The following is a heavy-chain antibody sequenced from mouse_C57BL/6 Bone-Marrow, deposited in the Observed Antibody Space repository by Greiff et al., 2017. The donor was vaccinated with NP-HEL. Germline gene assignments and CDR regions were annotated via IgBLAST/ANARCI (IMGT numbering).Heavy chain of an antibody. D-gene: IGHD2-4*01. CDR3: TTEGYYDYGTGYYYAMDY. CDR1: GFNIKDDY. Sequence: EVQLQQSGAELVRPGASVKLSCTASGFNIKDDYMHWVKQRPEQGLEWIGWIDPENGDTEYASKFQGKATITPDTSSNTAYLQLSSLTSEDTAVYYCTTEGYYDYGTGYYYAMDYWGQGTSVTVSS. J-gene: IGHJ4*01. CDR2: IDPENGDT. V-gene: IGHV14-4*01.